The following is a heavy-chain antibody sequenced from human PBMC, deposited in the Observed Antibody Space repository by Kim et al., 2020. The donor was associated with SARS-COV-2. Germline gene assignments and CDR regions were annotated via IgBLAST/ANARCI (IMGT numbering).Heavy chain of an antibody. D-gene: IGHD3-9*01. J-gene: IGHJ4*02. CDR3: AKDLSPYDILTGYYDY. V-gene: IGHV3-23*01. CDR1: GFTFSSYA. CDR2: ISGSGGST. Sequence: GGSLRLSCAASGFTFSSYAMSWVRQAPGKGLEWVSAISGSGGSTYCADSVKGRFTISRDNSKNTLYLQMNSLRAEDTAVYYCAKDLSPYDILTGYYDYWGQGTLVTVSS.